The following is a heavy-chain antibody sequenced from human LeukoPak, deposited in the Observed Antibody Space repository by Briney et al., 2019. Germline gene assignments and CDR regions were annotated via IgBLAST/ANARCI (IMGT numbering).Heavy chain of an antibody. V-gene: IGHV1-18*01. J-gene: IGHJ4*02. CDR1: GYTFTSYG. D-gene: IGHD3-22*01. CDR2: ISAYNGNT. CDR3: ARTPRGSSGYYYVY. Sequence: ASVKVSCKASGYTFTSYGISWVRQAPGQGLEWMGGISAYNGNTNYAQKLQGRVTITTDTSTSTAYMELRSLRSDDTAVYYCARTPRGSSGYYYVYWGQGTLVTVSS.